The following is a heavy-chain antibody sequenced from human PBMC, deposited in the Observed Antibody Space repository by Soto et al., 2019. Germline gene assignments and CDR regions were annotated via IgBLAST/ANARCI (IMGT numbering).Heavy chain of an antibody. CDR1: GGTFSSYA. CDR2: IIPIFGTA. J-gene: IGHJ5*02. D-gene: IGHD2-21*02. Sequence: SVKVSCKASGGTFSSYAISWVRQAPGQGLEWMGGIIPIFGTANYAQKFQGRVTITADESTSTAYMELSSLRSEDTAVYYCAPLVLTAMSTALDWFDPWGQGTLVTVSS. CDR3: APLVLTAMSTALDWFDP. V-gene: IGHV1-69*13.